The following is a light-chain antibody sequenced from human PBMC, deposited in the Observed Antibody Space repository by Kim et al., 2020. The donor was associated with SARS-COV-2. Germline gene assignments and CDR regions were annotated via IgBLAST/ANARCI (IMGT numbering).Light chain of an antibody. CDR3: QQTYISPFT. CDR2: AAS. J-gene: IGKJ3*01. Sequence: DIQMTQSPSSLSASVGDRVTITCRTSQNINSHLNWYHQKPGRAPKILIYAASTLQGGVPSRFSGSGSETDFTLTISSLQPVDFATYFCQQTYISPFTFGPGTKVDIK. V-gene: IGKV1-39*01. CDR1: QNINSH.